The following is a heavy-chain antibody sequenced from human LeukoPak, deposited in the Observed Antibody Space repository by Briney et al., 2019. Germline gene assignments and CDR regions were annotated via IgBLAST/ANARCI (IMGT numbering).Heavy chain of an antibody. D-gene: IGHD1-1*01. V-gene: IGHV4-59*01. CDR2: ISYSGTT. CDR1: GGSFSGYY. Sequence: PSETLSLTCAVYGGSFSGYYWGWIRQPPGKGLEWIGYISYSGTTNYNRSLKSRVTISVDMSKSQFSLKLNSVTAADTAVYYCGRVTTGTVDHWGQGTLVTVSS. J-gene: IGHJ4*02. CDR3: GRVTTGTVDH.